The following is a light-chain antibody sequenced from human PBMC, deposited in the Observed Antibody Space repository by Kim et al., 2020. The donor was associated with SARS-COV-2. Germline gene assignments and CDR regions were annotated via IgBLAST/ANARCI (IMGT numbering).Light chain of an antibody. CDR3: QQYFTAPLT. V-gene: IGKV3-20*01. CDR1: QSVTANA. Sequence: LSPGERATLSCRASQSVTANALARIQQKPGQAPRFLIYRASSRATGIPDRFSGSGSGTDFTLTISRLEPEDFAVYYCQQYFTAPLTVGGGTKLEI. J-gene: IGKJ4*01. CDR2: RAS.